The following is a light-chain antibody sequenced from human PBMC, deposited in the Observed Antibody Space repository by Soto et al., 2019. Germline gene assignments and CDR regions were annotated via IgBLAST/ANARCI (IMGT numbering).Light chain of an antibody. V-gene: IGKV1-5*03. CDR1: QSITTW. Sequence: DIQMTQSPSTLSASVGDRVTITCRASQSITTWLAWYQQKPGKAPKLLIYKASSLEGGVPSRFSGSGSGTEFDITISSLQPDDFATDYCQQYNTYPPTLCGGIKVAIK. CDR3: QQYNTYPPT. J-gene: IGKJ4*01. CDR2: KAS.